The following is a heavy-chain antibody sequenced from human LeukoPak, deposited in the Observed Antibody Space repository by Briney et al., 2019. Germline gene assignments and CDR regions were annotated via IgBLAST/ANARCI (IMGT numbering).Heavy chain of an antibody. CDR3: AKDFGVVIHYFDY. Sequence: GGSLRLSCAASGFTLISYAMTWVRQAPGKGLEWVSGISRSGGSTYYADSVKGRFTISRDNSKNTLYLQMNSLRAEDTAVYYCAKDFGVVIHYFDYWGQGTLVTVSS. CDR2: ISRSGGST. D-gene: IGHD3-3*01. CDR1: GFTLISYA. V-gene: IGHV3-23*01. J-gene: IGHJ4*02.